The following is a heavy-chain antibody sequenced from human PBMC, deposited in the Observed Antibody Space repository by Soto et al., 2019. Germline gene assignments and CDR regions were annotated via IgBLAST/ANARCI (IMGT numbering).Heavy chain of an antibody. CDR1: GYTFTNYG. J-gene: IGHJ4*02. CDR2: ISGYNGNT. Sequence: ASVKVSCKASGYTFTNYGFTWVRQAPGQGLEWMGWISGYNGNTNYAQKFQGRVAMTTDTSTSTAYLELRSLRSDDTAVYYCARVGRISGTTWRNFDYWGQGTLVTVSS. V-gene: IGHV1-18*01. D-gene: IGHD1-7*01. CDR3: ARVGRISGTTWRNFDY.